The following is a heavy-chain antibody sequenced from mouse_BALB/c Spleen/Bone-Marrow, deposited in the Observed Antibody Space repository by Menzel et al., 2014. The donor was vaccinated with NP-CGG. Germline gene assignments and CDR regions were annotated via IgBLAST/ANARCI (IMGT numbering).Heavy chain of an antibody. J-gene: IGHJ1*01. CDR3: AREIINDSHWYSYV. V-gene: IGHV7-3*02. CDR1: GFTFTDYY. CDR2: IRNKANGYTT. Sequence: EVKLMESGGGLVQPGGSLRLSCATSGFTFTDYYMSWVRQPPGKALEWLGFIRNKANGYTTEYSASVKGRFTISRDNSQSILYLQMNTLRAEHSATYYSAREIINDSHWYSYVCGAGTTGPISS. D-gene: IGHD1-1*01.